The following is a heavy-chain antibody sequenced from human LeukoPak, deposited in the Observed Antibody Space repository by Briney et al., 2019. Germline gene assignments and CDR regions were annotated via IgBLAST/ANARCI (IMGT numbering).Heavy chain of an antibody. CDR3: AKDVQGGYYYDSSGFDY. V-gene: IGHV3-9*03. CDR2: ISWNSGSI. CDR1: GFTFDDYA. J-gene: IGHJ4*02. D-gene: IGHD3-22*01. Sequence: GRSLRLSCAASGFTFDDYAMHWVRQAPGKGLEWVSGISWNSGSIGYADSVKGRFTIPRDNAKNSLYLQMNSLRAEDMALYYCAKDVQGGYYYDSSGFDYWGQGTLVTVSS.